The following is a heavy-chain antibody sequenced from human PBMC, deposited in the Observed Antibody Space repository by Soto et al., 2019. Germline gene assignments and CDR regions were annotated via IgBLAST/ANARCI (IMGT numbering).Heavy chain of an antibody. Sequence: QLQLVQSGAEVKKPGSSVTVSCKASGGTFSSYAISWVRKAPAQGLEWMGGITPIFGTANYAQNFQGRVTITADESTITAYMELSSLRSEDTAVYYCARDANLGSYSDFDYWGQGTLVTVSS. J-gene: IGHJ4*02. V-gene: IGHV1-69*01. D-gene: IGHD1-26*01. CDR3: ARDANLGSYSDFDY. CDR2: ITPIFGTA. CDR1: GGTFSSYA.